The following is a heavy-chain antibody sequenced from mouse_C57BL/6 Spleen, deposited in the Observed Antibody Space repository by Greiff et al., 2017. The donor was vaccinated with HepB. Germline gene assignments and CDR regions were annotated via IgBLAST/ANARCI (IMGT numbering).Heavy chain of an antibody. CDR1: GYSITSGYY. V-gene: IGHV3-6*01. CDR2: ISYDGSN. J-gene: IGHJ2*01. CDR3: ARGYGNYGFDY. D-gene: IGHD2-10*02. Sequence: EVQLVESGPGLVKPSQSLSLTCSVTGYSITSGYYWNWIRQFPGNKLEWMGYISYDGSNNYNPSLKNRISITRDTSKNQFFLKLNSVTTEDTATYYCARGYGNYGFDYWGQGTTLTVSS.